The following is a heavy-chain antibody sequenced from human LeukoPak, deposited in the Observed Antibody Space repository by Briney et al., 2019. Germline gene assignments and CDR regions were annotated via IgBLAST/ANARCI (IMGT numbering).Heavy chain of an antibody. CDR3: ARKSASGYYSNFDY. J-gene: IGHJ4*02. D-gene: IGHD3-22*01. V-gene: IGHV1-2*02. Sequence: GASVKVSCKASGYTFTDSYMHWVRQAPGQGLKWMGWINPYSGGTNYAQEFQGRVTMTRDTSISTAYMELSRPTSDGTAVYYCARKSASGYYSNFDYWGQGTLVTVSS. CDR2: INPYSGGT. CDR1: GYTFTDSY.